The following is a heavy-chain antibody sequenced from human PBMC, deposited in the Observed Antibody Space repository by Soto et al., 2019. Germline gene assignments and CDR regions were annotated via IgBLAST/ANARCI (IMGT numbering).Heavy chain of an antibody. V-gene: IGHV3-30*04. CDR3: ARTSRTDGYKYDYFDY. CDR1: GFTFSSYA. D-gene: IGHD5-12*01. Sequence: GGSLRLSCTASGFTFSSYAIHWVRQAPGRGLEWVAVISYDGRDEYYADSVKGRFTISRDNSKNTLYLQMNSLRAEDTGMFYCARTSRTDGYKYDYFDYWGQGTLVTVSS. J-gene: IGHJ4*02. CDR2: ISYDGRDE.